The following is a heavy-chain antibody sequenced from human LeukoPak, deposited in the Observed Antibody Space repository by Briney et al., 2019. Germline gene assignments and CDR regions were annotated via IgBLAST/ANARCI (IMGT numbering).Heavy chain of an antibody. J-gene: IGHJ3*02. V-gene: IGHV3-30*02. CDR1: GFTFSSYG. CDR2: IRYDGSNK. CDR3: ARSCSGGNCYSLSAFDI. Sequence: GGSLRLSCAASGFTFSSYGMHWVRQAPGKGLEWVAFIRYDGSNKYYADSVKGRFTISRDNAKNSLFLQMNSLRAEDTAVYYCARSCSGGNCYSLSAFDIWGQGTMVTVSS. D-gene: IGHD2-15*01.